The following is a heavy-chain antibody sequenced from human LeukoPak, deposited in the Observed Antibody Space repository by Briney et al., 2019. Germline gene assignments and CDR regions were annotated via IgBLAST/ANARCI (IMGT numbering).Heavy chain of an antibody. J-gene: IGHJ6*02. CDR1: GFIFSSYW. V-gene: IGHV3-23*01. CDR3: AKGVAARPYYYYGMDV. CDR2: ISGSGGTT. D-gene: IGHD6-6*01. Sequence: GGSLRLSCVGSGFIFSSYWMNWVRQAPGKGLEWVSSISGSGGTTYSADSVKGRFTISRDNSKNTVSLQMNSLRAEDTAAYYCAKGVAARPYYYYGMDVWGPGTTVTVSS.